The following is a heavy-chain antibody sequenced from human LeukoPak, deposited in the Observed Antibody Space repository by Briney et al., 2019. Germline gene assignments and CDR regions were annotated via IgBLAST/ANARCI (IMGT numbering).Heavy chain of an antibody. CDR1: GGSISSSSYY. D-gene: IGHD2-21*02. Sequence: ASETLSLTCTVSGGSISSSSYYWGWIPQPPGKGLEWIGRIYYSGSTYYHPSLKSRVTISVDTYKNQFSLNLSPVTAADTAVYYCARHRRWTYCGGDCYSIHAFDIWGQGTMVTVSS. J-gene: IGHJ3*02. V-gene: IGHV4-39*01. CDR3: ARHRRWTYCGGDCYSIHAFDI. CDR2: IYYSGST.